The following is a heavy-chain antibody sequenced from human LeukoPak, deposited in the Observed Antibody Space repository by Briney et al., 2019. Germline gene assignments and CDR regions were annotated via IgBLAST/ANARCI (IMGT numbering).Heavy chain of an antibody. V-gene: IGHV3-38-3*01. CDR3: AKDSAAPPPNWFDP. J-gene: IGHJ5*02. Sequence: GGSLRLSCAASGFTVSSNEMSWVRQAPGKGLEWVSSFSGGSTYYADSVKGRFTISRDNSKNTLYLQMNSLRAEDTAVYYCAKDSAAPPPNWFDPWGQGTLVTVSS. CDR2: FSGGST. CDR1: GFTVSSNE. D-gene: IGHD2-2*01.